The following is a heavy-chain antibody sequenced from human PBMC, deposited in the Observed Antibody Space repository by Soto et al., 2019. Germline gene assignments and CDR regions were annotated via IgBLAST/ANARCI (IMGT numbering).Heavy chain of an antibody. CDR1: GGSISSGGYY. V-gene: IGHV4-31*02. J-gene: IGHJ4*02. D-gene: IGHD6-13*01. CDR3: ARVPYIAAAGTLRFLFDY. CDR2: IYYSGST. Sequence: SLSVTCTVSGGSISSGGYYWSWILQHPGKGLEWIGYIYYSGSTYYNPSLKSRVTISVDTSKNQFSLKLSSVTAADTAVYYCARVPYIAAAGTLRFLFDYWGQGTLVTVSS.